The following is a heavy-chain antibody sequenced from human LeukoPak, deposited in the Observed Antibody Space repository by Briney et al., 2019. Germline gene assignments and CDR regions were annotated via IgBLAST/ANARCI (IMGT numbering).Heavy chain of an antibody. J-gene: IGHJ6*03. CDR3: ARGGSPIYYYYMDV. CDR2: INPNSGGT. V-gene: IGHV1-2*02. D-gene: IGHD2-2*01. CDR1: GYTFTGYF. Sequence: SVQVSFKASGYTFTGYFMHWVRQAPGQGLEWMGWINPNSGGTNFAQKFQGRVTMARDTSISTAYMELSRLRSDDTAVYYCARGGSPIYYYYMDVWGKGTTVTISS.